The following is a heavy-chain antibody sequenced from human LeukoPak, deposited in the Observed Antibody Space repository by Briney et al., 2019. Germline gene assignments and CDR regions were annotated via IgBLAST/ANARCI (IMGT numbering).Heavy chain of an antibody. D-gene: IGHD3-10*01. V-gene: IGHV4-59*01. CDR2: LYYSVST. CDR3: AARGPGRPIDY. J-gene: IGHJ4*02. CDR1: GGSISSYY. Sequence: SETLSLTCTVSGGSISSYYWSWIRQPPGKGLEWIGYLYYSVSTNYNPSLKSRVTMSLDASKNQFSLNLSSVTAADTAVYYCAARGPGRPIDYWGQGTLVTVSS.